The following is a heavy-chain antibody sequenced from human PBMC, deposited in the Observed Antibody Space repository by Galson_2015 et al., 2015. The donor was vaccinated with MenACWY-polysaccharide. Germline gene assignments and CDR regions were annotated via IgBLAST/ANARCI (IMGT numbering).Heavy chain of an antibody. Sequence: SLRLSCAASGFTFSSYAIHWVRQAPGKGLEWVAVISYDGSNKYYADSVKGRFTISRDNSKNTMYVQMNSLRAEDTAVYYCARTYCSRTSCYVEYRDYGVGLDYWGQGTLVTVSS. CDR3: ARTYCSRTSCYVEYRDYGVGLDY. D-gene: IGHD2-2*01. CDR2: ISYDGSNK. J-gene: IGHJ4*02. CDR1: GFTFSSYA. V-gene: IGHV3-30-3*01.